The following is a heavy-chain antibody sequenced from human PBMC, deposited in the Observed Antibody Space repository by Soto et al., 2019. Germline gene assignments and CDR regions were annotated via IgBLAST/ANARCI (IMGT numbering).Heavy chain of an antibody. CDR1: GYTFTSYG. D-gene: IGHD2-15*01. Sequence: QVQLVQSGAEVKKPGASVKVSCKASGYTFTSYGISWVRQAPGQGLEWMGWISAYNGNTNYAQKLQGRVTMTTDTPTSKAYMELRSLRSDDTAVYYCARAGYCSGSSCYGRVTAIWRYWGQGTLVTVSS. J-gene: IGHJ4*02. V-gene: IGHV1-18*04. CDR2: ISAYNGNT. CDR3: ARAGYCSGSSCYGRVTAIWRY.